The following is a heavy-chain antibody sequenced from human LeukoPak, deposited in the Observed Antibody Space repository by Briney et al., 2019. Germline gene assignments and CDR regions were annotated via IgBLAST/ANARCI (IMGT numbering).Heavy chain of an antibody. CDR3: ASTLSPAIVVVPAAHIPTDPHRQKNDY. V-gene: IGHV3-30-3*01. CDR2: ISYDGSNK. Sequence: PGGSLRLSCAASGFTFSSYAMHWVRQAPGKGLEWVAVISYDGSNKYYADSVKGRFTISRDNAKNSLFLQMNSLRAEDTAVYYCASTLSPAIVVVPAAHIPTDPHRQKNDYWGQGTLVTVSS. D-gene: IGHD2-2*01. CDR1: GFTFSSYA. J-gene: IGHJ4*02.